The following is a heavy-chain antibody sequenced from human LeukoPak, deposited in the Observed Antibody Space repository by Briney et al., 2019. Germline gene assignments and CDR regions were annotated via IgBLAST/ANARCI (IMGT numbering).Heavy chain of an antibody. Sequence: SQTLSLTFAISGDSVSISSANWSWIRQSPSSGLECLGRTYYRSQWYNDYAVSVRSRITINPDTSKNQFSLHLNSATPEDTAVYYCARGWNYIDSWGQGTLVTVSS. J-gene: IGHJ4*02. CDR2: TYYRSQWYN. V-gene: IGHV6-1*01. D-gene: IGHD1-1*01. CDR3: ARGWNYIDS. CDR1: GDSVSISSAN.